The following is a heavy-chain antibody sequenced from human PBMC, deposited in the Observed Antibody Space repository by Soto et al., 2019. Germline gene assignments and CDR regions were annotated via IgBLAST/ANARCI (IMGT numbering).Heavy chain of an antibody. CDR2: INPDNGNT. CDR3: ARGITTGQLDP. J-gene: IGHJ5*02. D-gene: IGHD3-10*01. V-gene: IGHV1-3*01. CDR1: GYTFTRYT. Sequence: QVQLVQSGAEVKKPGASVKISCKASGYTFTRYTMNWVRQAPGQRLEWMGWINPDNGNTKSSQKFQDRVIITRDTSASTAYMGLSSLRSEDTAVYDCARGITTGQLDPWGQGTLVTVSS.